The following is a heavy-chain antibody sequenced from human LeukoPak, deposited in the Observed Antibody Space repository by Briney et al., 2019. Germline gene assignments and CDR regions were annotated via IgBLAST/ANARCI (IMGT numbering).Heavy chain of an antibody. D-gene: IGHD3-22*01. CDR3: ARGTETYYDSSAYFAY. J-gene: IGHJ4*02. CDR2: INCNGGST. V-gene: IGHV3-20*04. Sequence: GGSLRLSCAASGFTFDDYGRGWIRQRPGKGLEWISGINCNGGSTCYPYSMKGRFTISRATNNNSPQQQMTILGAEDTAFYYCARGTETYYDSSAYFAYWGQGTLVTVSS. CDR1: GFTFDDYG.